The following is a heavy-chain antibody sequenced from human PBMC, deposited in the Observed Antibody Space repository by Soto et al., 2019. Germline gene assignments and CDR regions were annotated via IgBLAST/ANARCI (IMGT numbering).Heavy chain of an antibody. CDR2: ISPETGKT. CDR1: GYTFTNFG. V-gene: IGHV1-18*01. J-gene: IGHJ4*02. D-gene: IGHD2-21*02. Sequence: QVQLVQSGAEVKRPGASVKVFCTASGYTFTNFGVTWVRQAPGQGLEWMSWISPETGKTYCARKLQGRVTMTTDTSTNTAYMELGSLRSDDTAVYYCVRDLRDYGGDVGYFDYWGQGTLVIVSS. CDR3: VRDLRDYGGDVGYFDY.